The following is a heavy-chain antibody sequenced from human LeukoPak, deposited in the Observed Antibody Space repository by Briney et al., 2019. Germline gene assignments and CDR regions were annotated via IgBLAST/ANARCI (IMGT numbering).Heavy chain of an antibody. J-gene: IGHJ4*02. D-gene: IGHD2-15*01. V-gene: IGHV1-2*02. CDR1: GYTFTGYY. CDR2: INPNSGGT. Sequence: GSSVKVSCKASGYTFTGYYMHWVRQAPGQGLEWMGWINPNSGGTNYAQKFQGRVTMTRDTSISTAYMELSRLRSDDTAVYYCAREDSCSGGSCYSESEIIPSDYWGQGTLVTVSS. CDR3: AREDSCSGGSCYSESEIIPSDY.